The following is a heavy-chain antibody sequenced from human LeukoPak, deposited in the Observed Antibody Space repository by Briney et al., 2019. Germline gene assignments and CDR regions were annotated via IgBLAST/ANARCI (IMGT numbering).Heavy chain of an antibody. D-gene: IGHD6-19*01. CDR3: ARGKEPVAGSLSHFDY. CDR2: ISSRSSYI. Sequence: GGSLRLSCAASGFTFSSYSMNWVRQAPGKGLEWVSSISSRSSYIDYADSLKGRFTISRDNAKNSLYLQMNSLRAEDTAVYYCARGKEPVAGSLSHFDYWGQGTLATVSS. J-gene: IGHJ4*02. CDR1: GFTFSSYS. V-gene: IGHV3-21*01.